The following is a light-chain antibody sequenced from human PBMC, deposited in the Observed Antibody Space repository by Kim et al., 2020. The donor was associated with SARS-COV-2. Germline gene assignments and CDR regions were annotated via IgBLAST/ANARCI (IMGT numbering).Light chain of an antibody. CDR1: NIGIKS. Sequence: SYELTQPPSVSVAPGKTARITCGGNNIGIKSVHWYQQKPGQAPVLVVYDDSDRPSGIPDRFSGSNSGNTATLTISRVEAGDEADYYCQVWDSSSDHVVFGGGTQLTVL. J-gene: IGLJ2*01. V-gene: IGLV3-21*03. CDR3: QVWDSSSDHVV. CDR2: DDS.